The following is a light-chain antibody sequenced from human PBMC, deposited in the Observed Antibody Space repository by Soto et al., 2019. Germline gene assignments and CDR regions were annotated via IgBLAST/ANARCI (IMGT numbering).Light chain of an antibody. J-gene: IGKJ1*01. V-gene: IGKV1-5*03. Sequence: DIQTTQSPSTLSASVGDRVAITCRASDNIVHWVAWYQQKPGKAPKLLIYKAANLADEVPSRFAGSGSGTDFTLTITRLQPDDFATYYCQHYNSFSRTFGQGTKV. CDR2: KAA. CDR3: QHYNSFSRT. CDR1: DNIVHW.